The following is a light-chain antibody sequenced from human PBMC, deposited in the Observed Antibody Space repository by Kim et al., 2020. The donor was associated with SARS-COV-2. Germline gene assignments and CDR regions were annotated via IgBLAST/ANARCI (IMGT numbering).Light chain of an antibody. CDR1: SSNIGSNT. V-gene: IGLV1-44*01. CDR3: AAWVDSLDGYV. CDR2: NNH. Sequence: QSVVTQPPSASGTPGQRVTISCSGSSSNIGSNTVNWYQQVPGTAPKLLIYNNHPRPSGVPDRFSGSTSGTSASLAISGLQSEDEADYYCAAWVDSLDGYVFGAGTKVTVL. J-gene: IGLJ1*01.